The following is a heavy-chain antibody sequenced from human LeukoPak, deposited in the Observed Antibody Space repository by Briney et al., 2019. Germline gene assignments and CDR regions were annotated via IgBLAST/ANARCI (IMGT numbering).Heavy chain of an antibody. CDR2: IWYDGSNK. V-gene: IGHV3-33*01. J-gene: IGHJ6*02. D-gene: IGHD2-2*01. CDR3: ARDSAASSFYYYGMDV. Sequence: GGSLRLSRAASGFTFSSYGMHWVRQAPGKGLEWVAVIWYDGSNKYYADSVKGRFTISRDNSKNTLYLQMNSLRAEDTAVYYCARDSAASSFYYYGMDVWGQGTTVTVSS. CDR1: GFTFSSYG.